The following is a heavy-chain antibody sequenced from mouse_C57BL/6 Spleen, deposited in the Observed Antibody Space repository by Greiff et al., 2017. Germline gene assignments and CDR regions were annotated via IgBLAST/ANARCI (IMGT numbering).Heavy chain of an antibody. D-gene: IGHD1-1*01. CDR1: GFTFSDYG. J-gene: IGHJ4*01. CDR3: ARLRYPMPY. CDR2: ISSGSSTI. V-gene: IGHV5-17*01. Sequence: EVKLVESGGGLVKPGGSLKLSCAASGFTFSDYGMHWVRQAPEKGLEWVAYISSGSSTIYYADTVKGRFTISRDNAKNTLFLQMTSLRSEDTAMYYCARLRYPMPYWGQGTSVTVSS.